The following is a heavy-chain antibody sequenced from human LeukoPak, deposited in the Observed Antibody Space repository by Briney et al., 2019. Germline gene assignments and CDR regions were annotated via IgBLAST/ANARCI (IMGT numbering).Heavy chain of an antibody. CDR3: ARNFRGLGWYFDL. V-gene: IGHV1-69*06. Sequence: ASVKVSCTASGGTLSSYAISWVRQAPGQGLEWMGGIIPIFGTANYAQKFQGKVTITADKSTSTAYMELSSLRSEDTAVYYCARNFRGLGWYFDLWGRGTLVTVSS. CDR1: GGTLSSYA. D-gene: IGHD3-10*01. CDR2: IIPIFGTA. J-gene: IGHJ2*01.